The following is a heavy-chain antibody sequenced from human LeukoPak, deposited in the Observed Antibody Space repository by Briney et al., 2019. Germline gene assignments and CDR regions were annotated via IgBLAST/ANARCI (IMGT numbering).Heavy chain of an antibody. D-gene: IGHD3-10*01. CDR3: TRSEGNDAFDV. CDR2: SLPLLGST. CDR1: GGTFNSHT. Sequence: ASVKVSCKASGGTFNSHTLGWVRQAPGQGLEWMGGSLPLLGSTNVGQKFQGKVSFTAAATTATGYIELTSLTSDDTAIYFCTRSEGNDAFDVWGQGTMVIVTS. V-gene: IGHV1-69*13. J-gene: IGHJ3*01.